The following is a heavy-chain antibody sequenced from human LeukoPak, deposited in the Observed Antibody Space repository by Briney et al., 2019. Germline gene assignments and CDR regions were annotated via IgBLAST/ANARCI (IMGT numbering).Heavy chain of an antibody. CDR1: GGTFSSYA. Sequence: GSSVKVSCKASGGTFSSYAISWVRQAPGQGLEWMGRIIPILGIANYAQKFQGRVTITADKSTSTAYMELSSLRSEDTAVYYCARGDYDILTGYYENFDYWGQGTLVTVSS. D-gene: IGHD3-9*01. CDR2: IIPILGIA. J-gene: IGHJ4*02. CDR3: ARGDYDILTGYYENFDY. V-gene: IGHV1-69*04.